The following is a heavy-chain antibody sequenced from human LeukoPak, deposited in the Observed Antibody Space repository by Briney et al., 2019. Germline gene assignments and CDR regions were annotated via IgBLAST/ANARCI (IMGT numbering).Heavy chain of an antibody. D-gene: IGHD3-16*02. Sequence: GGSLRLPCAASGFTFSDYYMSWIRQAPGKGLEWVSYISSSGSTIYYADSVKGRFTISRDNAKNSLYLQMNSLRAEDTAVYYCSVWGSYRSFDYWGQGTLVTVSS. V-gene: IGHV3-11*01. CDR2: ISSSGSTI. J-gene: IGHJ4*02. CDR1: GFTFSDYY. CDR3: SVWGSYRSFDY.